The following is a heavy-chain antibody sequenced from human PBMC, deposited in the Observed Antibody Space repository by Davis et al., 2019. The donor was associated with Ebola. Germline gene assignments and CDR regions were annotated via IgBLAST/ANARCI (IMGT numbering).Heavy chain of an antibody. CDR3: AKVGGMVAI. D-gene: IGHD5-12*01. CDR2: ISYDGSNK. V-gene: IGHV3-30*18. CDR1: GFPFSSYG. J-gene: IGHJ4*02. Sequence: PGGSLRLSCPPSGFPFSSYGMHWVRQPPGKGLEWLAVISYDGSNKYYADSVKGRFTISRDNSKNTLYLQMNSLRAEDTAVYYCAKVGGMVAIWGQGTLVTVSS.